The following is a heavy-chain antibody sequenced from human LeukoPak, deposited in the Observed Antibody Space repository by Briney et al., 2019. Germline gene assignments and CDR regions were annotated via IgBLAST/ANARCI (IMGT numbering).Heavy chain of an antibody. V-gene: IGHV3-15*01. D-gene: IGHD6-19*01. CDR1: GFVFSYAW. J-gene: IGHJ4*02. CDR2: IKRKSDGETT. Sequence: GGSLRLSCAASGFVFSYAWMFGVRQAPGKGPEWIGRIKRKSDGETTDYAAPVKGRFTISRDDSKNTLFLQMNSLKTEDTAFYYCTTAPSGSAYMNGWHLDYWGQGALVTVSS. CDR3: TTAPSGSAYMNGWHLDY.